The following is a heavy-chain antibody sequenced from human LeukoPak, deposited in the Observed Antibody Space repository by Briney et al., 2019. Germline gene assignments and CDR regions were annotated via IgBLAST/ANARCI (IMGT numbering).Heavy chain of an antibody. CDR1: GFTFSNYA. Sequence: PGGSLRLSCAASGFTFSNYAMAWVRQAPVKGLEWVSTIVGGGHGTYYVDSVKGRFAVSRDNSMNTLYLHMSSLRDDDAAVYYCAKGRAAGILDWFDPWGQGTLVTVS. J-gene: IGHJ5*02. CDR3: AKGRAAGILDWFDP. V-gene: IGHV3-23*01. D-gene: IGHD6-19*01. CDR2: IVGGGHGT.